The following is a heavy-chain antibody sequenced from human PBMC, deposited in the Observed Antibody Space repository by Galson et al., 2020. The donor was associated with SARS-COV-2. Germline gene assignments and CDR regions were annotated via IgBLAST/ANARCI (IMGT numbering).Heavy chain of an antibody. CDR2: IYTSGST. Sequence: SETLSLTCTVSDGSIRSGNYYWNWVRQPAGRGLEWIGRIYTSGSTDYNPSLKSRVTISIDTSRNQFSLTFNSVTAADTAVYYCARTLHLRSQRLGWFDPWGQGTLVTVSS. CDR1: DGSIRSGNYY. J-gene: IGHJ5*02. V-gene: IGHV4-61*02. D-gene: IGHD5-12*01. CDR3: ARTLHLRSQRLGWFDP.